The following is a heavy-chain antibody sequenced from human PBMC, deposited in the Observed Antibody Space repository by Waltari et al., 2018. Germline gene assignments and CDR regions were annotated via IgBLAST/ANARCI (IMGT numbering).Heavy chain of an antibody. V-gene: IGHV4-34*01. J-gene: IGHJ6*03. Sequence: QVQLQQWGAGLLKPSETLSLTCAVYGGSFSGYYWSWIRQPPGKGLEWIGEINHSGSTNYNPSLKSRVTIAVDTSKNQFSLKLSSVTAADTAVYYCAREDSYGSYYYYYMDVWGKGTTVTVSS. D-gene: IGHD5-18*01. CDR3: AREDSYGSYYYYYMDV. CDR1: GGSFSGYY. CDR2: INHSGST.